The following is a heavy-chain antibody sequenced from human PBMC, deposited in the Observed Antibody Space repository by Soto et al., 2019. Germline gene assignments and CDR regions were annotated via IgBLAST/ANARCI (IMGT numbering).Heavy chain of an antibody. J-gene: IGHJ6*02. CDR3: ARDREAGYNFYYGMDV. D-gene: IGHD6-19*01. V-gene: IGHV4-4*07. CDR1: GADINTYS. CDR2: IYTSASI. Sequence: SETLSLTCSVSGADINTYSWTWIRQPAGKGLEWIGRIYTSASINYNPSLKGRVTLSVDTSTNQVSLRLASVTAADTAIYYCARDREAGYNFYYGMDVWGQGATVTVSS.